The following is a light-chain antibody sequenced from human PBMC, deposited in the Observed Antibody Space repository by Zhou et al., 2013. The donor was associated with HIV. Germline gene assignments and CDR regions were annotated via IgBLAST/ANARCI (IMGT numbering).Light chain of an antibody. Sequence: EVVLTQSPATLSLSPGERATLSCWASQSVSSSLAWYQQKPGQAPRLLICDASNRATGIPARFSGSGSGTDFTLTISSLEPEDFAVYYCQQRSNWPPRYTFGQGTKLEIK. CDR3: QQRSNWPPRYT. J-gene: IGKJ2*01. CDR1: QSVSSS. V-gene: IGKV3-11*01. CDR2: DAS.